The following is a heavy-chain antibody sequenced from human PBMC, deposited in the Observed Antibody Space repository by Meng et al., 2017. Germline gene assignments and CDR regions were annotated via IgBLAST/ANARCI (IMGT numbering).Heavy chain of an antibody. J-gene: IGHJ4*02. Sequence: SGXXISRXXXDWXWIRQPPGKXLEWIGYIYYXGSTYYNPSLKSRVTISVDTSKNQFSLKLSSVTAADTAVYYCARVMGPNRTPYYFDYWGQGTLXTVSS. D-gene: IGHD1-14*01. CDR1: GXXISRXXXD. V-gene: IGHV4-30-4*08. CDR3: ARVMGPNRTPYYFDY. CDR2: IYYXGST.